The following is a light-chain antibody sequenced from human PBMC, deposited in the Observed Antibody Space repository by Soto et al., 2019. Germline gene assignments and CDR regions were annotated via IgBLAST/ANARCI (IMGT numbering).Light chain of an antibody. CDR3: QHYNSYFWP. CDR1: QSISSW. CDR2: DAS. Sequence: DIQMTQSPSTLSASVGDRVIITCRASQSISSWLAWYQQKPGKAPKLLIYDASSLQSGVPSRFSGSGSGTEFTLTISSLQPDDFATYYCQHYNSYFWPFGQGTKVDIK. V-gene: IGKV1-5*01. J-gene: IGKJ1*01.